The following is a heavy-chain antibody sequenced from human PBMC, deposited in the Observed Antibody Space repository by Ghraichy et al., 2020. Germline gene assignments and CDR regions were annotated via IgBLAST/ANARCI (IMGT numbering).Heavy chain of an antibody. D-gene: IGHD2-2*01. J-gene: IGHJ5*02. V-gene: IGHV3-7*01. CDR2: IKQDGSEK. CDR3: ARMVGYCSSTSCYPWFDP. CDR1: GFTFSSYW. Sequence: LSLTCAASGFTFSSYWMSWVRQAPGKGLEWVANIKQDGSEKYYVDSVKGRFTISRDNAKNSLYLQMNSLRAEDTAVYYCARMVGYCSSTSCYPWFDPWGQGTLVTVSS.